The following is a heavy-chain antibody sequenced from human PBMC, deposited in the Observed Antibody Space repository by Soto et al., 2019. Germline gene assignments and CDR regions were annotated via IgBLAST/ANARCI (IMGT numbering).Heavy chain of an antibody. CDR1: GFSFNAYT. CDR2: ISWNGGST. CDR3: ANNRAANGSGGRNV. J-gene: IGHJ6*02. Sequence: EVQLVESGGAVVQPGGSLRLSCVASGFSFNAYTMHWVRHAPGKGLEGVALISWNGGSTFYADSVKGRFTISRDNSKNSLYLQMNSLGIEDTALYYCANNRAANGSGGRNVWGQGTTVTVSS. D-gene: IGHD3-10*01. V-gene: IGHV3-43*01.